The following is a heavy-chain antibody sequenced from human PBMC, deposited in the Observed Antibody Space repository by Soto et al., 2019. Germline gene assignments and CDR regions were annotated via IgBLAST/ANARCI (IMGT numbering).Heavy chain of an antibody. V-gene: IGHV3-15*07. CDR3: TTGITIFGVVTPSDYYYYGMDV. D-gene: IGHD3-3*01. J-gene: IGHJ6*02. Sequence: GGSLRLSCAASGFTFSNAWMNWVRQAPGKGLEWVGRIKSKTDGGTTDYAAPVKGRFTISRDDSKNTLYLQMNSLKTEDTAVYYCTTGITIFGVVTPSDYYYYGMDVWGQGTTVTVSS. CDR1: GFTFSNAW. CDR2: IKSKTDGGTT.